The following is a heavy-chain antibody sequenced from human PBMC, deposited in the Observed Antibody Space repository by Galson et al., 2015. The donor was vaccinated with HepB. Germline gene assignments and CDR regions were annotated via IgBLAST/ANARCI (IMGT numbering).Heavy chain of an antibody. Sequence: SLRLSCAASGFTFSSYGMHWVRQAPGKGLEWVAVISYDGSNKYYADSVKGRFTISRDNSKNTLYLQMNSLRAEDTAVYYCAKDSGSYGGAFDIWGQGTMVTVSS. CDR2: ISYDGSNK. CDR3: AKDSGSYGGAFDI. V-gene: IGHV3-30*18. J-gene: IGHJ3*02. CDR1: GFTFSSYG. D-gene: IGHD1-26*01.